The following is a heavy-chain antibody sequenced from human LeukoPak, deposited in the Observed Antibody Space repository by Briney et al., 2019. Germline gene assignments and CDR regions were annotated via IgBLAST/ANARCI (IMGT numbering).Heavy chain of an antibody. Sequence: GGSLRLSCAASGFTFSSYSMNWVRQAPGKGLEWVSYISSSSSTIYYADSVKGRFTISRDNAKNSLYLQMNSLRAEDTAVYYCARGGVRWLQYYFDYWGQGTLVTVSS. CDR2: ISSSSSTI. CDR3: ARGGVRWLQYYFDY. CDR1: GFTFSSYS. V-gene: IGHV3-48*04. D-gene: IGHD5-24*01. J-gene: IGHJ4*02.